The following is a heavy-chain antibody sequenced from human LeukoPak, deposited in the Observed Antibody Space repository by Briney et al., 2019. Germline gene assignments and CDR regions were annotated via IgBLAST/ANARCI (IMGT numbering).Heavy chain of an antibody. CDR2: INHSGST. Sequence: SGTLSLTCAVYGGSFSGYYWSWIRQPPGKGLEWIGEINHSGSTNYNPSLKSRVTISLDTSKNQFSLNLSSATAADTAVYYCARRWVYDKRAFDAWGQGTMVTVSS. CDR1: GGSFSGYY. CDR3: ARRWVYDKRAFDA. V-gene: IGHV4-34*01. D-gene: IGHD3-16*01. J-gene: IGHJ3*01.